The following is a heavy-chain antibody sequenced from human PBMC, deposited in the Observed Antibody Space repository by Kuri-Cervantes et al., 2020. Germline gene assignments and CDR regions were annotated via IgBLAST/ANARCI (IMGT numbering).Heavy chain of an antibody. CDR2: MPCDGRNK. Sequence: GESLKISCAASGFTFSTYGKHWARQAPGKGLEGVAVMPCDGRNKFSADSVKGRFTISRDNSKNTLYLQMNSLRAEDTAVYYCAKLYCSSTSCSFFDYWGQGTLVTVSS. D-gene: IGHD2-2*01. J-gene: IGHJ4*02. CDR3: AKLYCSSTSCSFFDY. CDR1: GFTFSTYG. V-gene: IGHV3-30*18.